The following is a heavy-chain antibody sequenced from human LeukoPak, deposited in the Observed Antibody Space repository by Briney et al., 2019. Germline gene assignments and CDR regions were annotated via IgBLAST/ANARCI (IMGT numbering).Heavy chain of an antibody. D-gene: IGHD3-3*01. Sequence: GGALQISCKGSGCSFTSYWIGWGRQMPGKGLEGMGIIYPGDSDTRYSPSFQGQVTISADKSISTAYLQWSSLKASDTAMYYCARAYDFWSRHLDYWGQGTLVTVSS. CDR2: IYPGDSDT. V-gene: IGHV5-51*01. CDR3: ARAYDFWSRHLDY. CDR1: GCSFTSYW. J-gene: IGHJ4*02.